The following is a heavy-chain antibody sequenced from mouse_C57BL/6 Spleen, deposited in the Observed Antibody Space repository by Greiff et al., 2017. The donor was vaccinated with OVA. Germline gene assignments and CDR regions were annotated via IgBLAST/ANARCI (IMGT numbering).Heavy chain of an antibody. V-gene: IGHV1-69*01. CDR1: GYTFTSYW. CDR2: IDPSDSYT. Sequence: QVQLQQPGAELVMPGASVKLSCKASGYTFTSYWMHWVKQRPGQGLEWIGEIDPSDSYTNYNQKFKGKSTLTVDKSSSTAYMQLSSLTSEDSAVYYCAREGTAQAKGDYWGQGTTLTVSS. CDR3: AREGTAQAKGDY. J-gene: IGHJ2*01. D-gene: IGHD3-2*02.